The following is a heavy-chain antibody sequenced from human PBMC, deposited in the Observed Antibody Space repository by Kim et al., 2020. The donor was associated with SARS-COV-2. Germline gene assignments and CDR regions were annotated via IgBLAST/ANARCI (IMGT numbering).Heavy chain of an antibody. J-gene: IGHJ3*02. Sequence: GGSLRLSCAASGFTFSSYAMSWVRQAPGKGLEWVSAISCSGGSTYYADSVKGRFTISRDNSKNTLYLQMNSLRAADTAVYYCAKEIVPIYDSSGKGAFDIWGQGTMVTVSS. CDR3: AKEIVPIYDSSGKGAFDI. CDR2: ISCSGGST. V-gene: IGHV3-23*01. CDR1: GFTFSSYA. D-gene: IGHD3-22*01.